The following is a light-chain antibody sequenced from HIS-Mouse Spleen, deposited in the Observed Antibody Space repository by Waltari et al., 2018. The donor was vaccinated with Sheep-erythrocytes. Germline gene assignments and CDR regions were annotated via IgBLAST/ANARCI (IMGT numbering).Light chain of an antibody. V-gene: IGLV2-23*01. J-gene: IGLJ3*02. CDR3: CSYAGSSTPWV. Sequence: PGQSTTISCPGTSSDVGSYNLVSWYQQHPGKAPKLMIYEGSKRPSGVSNRFSGSKSGNTASLTISGLQAEDEADYYCCSYAGSSTPWVFGGGTKLTVL. CDR1: SSDVGSYNL. CDR2: EGS.